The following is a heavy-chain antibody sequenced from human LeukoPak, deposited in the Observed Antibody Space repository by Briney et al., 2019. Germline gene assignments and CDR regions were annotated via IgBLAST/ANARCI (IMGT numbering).Heavy chain of an antibody. CDR2: ITWNSGSI. D-gene: IGHD3-16*01. J-gene: IGHJ4*02. CDR1: GFTLDDYA. CDR3: AKSGAVRFDY. Sequence: GGSLRLSCAASGFTLDDYAMHWVRQAPGKGLEWVSGITWNSGSIGYADSVKGRFTISRDNSKNTLYLQMNSLRAEDTAVYYCAKSGAVRFDYWGQGTPVTVSS. V-gene: IGHV3-9*01.